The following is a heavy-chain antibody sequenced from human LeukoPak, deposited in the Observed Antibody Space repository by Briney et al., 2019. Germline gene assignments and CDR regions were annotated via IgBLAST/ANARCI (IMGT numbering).Heavy chain of an antibody. CDR3: ARAMNDFWSGYYGGGTNWLDP. V-gene: IGHV4-30-4*08. J-gene: IGHJ5*02. D-gene: IGHD3-3*01. CDR2: IYYSGST. CDR1: GGSISSGDYY. Sequence: PSQTLSLTCTVSGGSISSGDYYWSWIRQPPGKGLEWIGYIYYSGSTYYNPSLKSRVTISVDTSKNQFSLKLSSVTAADTAVYYCARAMNDFWSGYYGGGTNWLDPWGQGTLVTVSS.